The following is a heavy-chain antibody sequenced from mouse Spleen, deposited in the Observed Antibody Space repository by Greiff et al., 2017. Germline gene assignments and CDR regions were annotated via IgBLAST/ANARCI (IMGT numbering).Heavy chain of an antibody. D-gene: IGHD1-1*01. CDR2: INPYNGGT. Sequence: EVQLQQSGPVLVKPGASVKMSCKASGYTFTDYYMNWVKQSHGKSLEWIGVINPYNGGTSYNQKFKGKATLTVDKSSSTAYMELNSLTSEDSAVYYCARSGSSLYYFDYWGQGTTLTVSS. V-gene: IGHV1-19*01. CDR3: ARSGSSLYYFDY. J-gene: IGHJ2*01. CDR1: GYTFTDYY.